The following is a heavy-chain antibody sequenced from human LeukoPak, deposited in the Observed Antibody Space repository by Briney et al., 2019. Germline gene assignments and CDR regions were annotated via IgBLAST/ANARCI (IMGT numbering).Heavy chain of an antibody. Sequence: SETLSLACAVYGGSFSGYYWSWIRQPPGKGLEWIGEINHSGSTNYNPSLKSRVTISVDTSKNQFSLKLSSVTAADTAVYYCTSSSHSSIRFDYWGQGTLVTVSS. CDR3: TSSSHSSIRFDY. V-gene: IGHV4-34*01. D-gene: IGHD6-13*01. CDR2: INHSGST. CDR1: GGSFSGYY. J-gene: IGHJ4*02.